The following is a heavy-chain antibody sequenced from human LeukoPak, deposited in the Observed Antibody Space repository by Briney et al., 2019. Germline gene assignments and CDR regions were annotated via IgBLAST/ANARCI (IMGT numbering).Heavy chain of an antibody. CDR2: ISSSGSTI. D-gene: IGHD5-18*01. CDR1: GFTFSDYY. J-gene: IGHJ3*02. Sequence: GGSLRLSCAASGFTFSDYYMSWIRQAPGKGLEWVSYISSSGSTIYYADSVKGRFTISRDNAKNSLYLQMNSLRAEDTAVYYCAREARGYSYGYDAFDIWGQGTMVTVSS. CDR3: AREARGYSYGYDAFDI. V-gene: IGHV3-11*01.